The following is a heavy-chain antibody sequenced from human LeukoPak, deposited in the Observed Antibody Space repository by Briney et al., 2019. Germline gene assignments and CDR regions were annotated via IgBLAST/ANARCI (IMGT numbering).Heavy chain of an antibody. V-gene: IGHV4-34*01. J-gene: IGHJ4*02. CDR3: ARGGGIAAAGIGY. Sequence: SETLSLTCAVYGGSFSGYYGSWIRQPPGKGLEWIGEINHSGSTNYNPSLKSRVTISVDTSKNQFSLKLSSVTAADTAVYYCARGGGIAAAGIGYWGQGTLVTVSS. D-gene: IGHD6-13*01. CDR2: INHSGST. CDR1: GGSFSGYY.